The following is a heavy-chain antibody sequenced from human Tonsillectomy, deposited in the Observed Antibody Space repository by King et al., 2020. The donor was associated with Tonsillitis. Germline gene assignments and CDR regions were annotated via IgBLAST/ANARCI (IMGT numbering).Heavy chain of an antibody. CDR1: GGTFSGYA. J-gene: IGHJ4*02. Sequence: VQLVQSGAEVKKPGSSVKVSCKASGGTFSGYAISWVRQAPGQGLEWLGRIIPLFGTAIYAQTFQDRVTITADESTSTAYMELSSLRSADTAVYFCARVKEGGDYLSPFDFWGQGTLVTVSS. V-gene: IGHV1-69*18. D-gene: IGHD4-17*01. CDR2: IIPLFGTA. CDR3: ARVKEGGDYLSPFDF.